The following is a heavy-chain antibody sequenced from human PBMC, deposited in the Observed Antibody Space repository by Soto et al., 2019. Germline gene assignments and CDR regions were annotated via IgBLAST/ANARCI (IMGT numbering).Heavy chain of an antibody. CDR3: ARVGSSGWFSHDDPFDY. Sequence: GGSLRLSCAASGFTFSSYWMSWVRQAPGKGLEWVANIKQDGSEKYYVDSVKGRFTISRDNAKNSLYLQMNSLRAEDTAVYYCARVGSSGWFSHDDPFDYWGQGTLVTVS. D-gene: IGHD6-19*01. CDR2: IKQDGSEK. V-gene: IGHV3-7*01. J-gene: IGHJ4*02. CDR1: GFTFSSYW.